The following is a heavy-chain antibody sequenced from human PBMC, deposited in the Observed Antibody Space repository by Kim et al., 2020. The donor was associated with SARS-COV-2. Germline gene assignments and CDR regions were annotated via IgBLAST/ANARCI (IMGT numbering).Heavy chain of an antibody. CDR1: GFTFSIYA. CDR3: PKGPVVPTMLVGPVGHAIHI. Sequence: GGSLRLSCAASGFTFSIYAMTWVSQAPGKGLEWVSGIVGSGGSTYYADSVKGRFTISRDNSKNTLYLQMSSQRVEDTAVYYCPKGPVVPTMLVGPVGHAIHIWVEGTMLTVSS. D-gene: IGHD3-22*01. V-gene: IGHV3-23*01. J-gene: IGHJ3*02. CDR2: IVGSGGST.